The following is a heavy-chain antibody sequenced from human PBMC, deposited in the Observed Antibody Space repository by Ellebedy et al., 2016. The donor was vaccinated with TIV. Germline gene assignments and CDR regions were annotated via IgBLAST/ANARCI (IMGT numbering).Heavy chain of an antibody. J-gene: IGHJ1*01. CDR3: ADYYDSSGSIAKH. CDR1: GYSFTSYW. Sequence: KVSCKGSGYSFTSYWIGWVRQMPGKGLEWMGIIYPGDSDTRYSPSFQGQVTISADKSISTAYLQWSSLKASDTAMYYCADYYDSSGSIAKHWGQGTLVTVSS. D-gene: IGHD3-22*01. V-gene: IGHV5-51*01. CDR2: IYPGDSDT.